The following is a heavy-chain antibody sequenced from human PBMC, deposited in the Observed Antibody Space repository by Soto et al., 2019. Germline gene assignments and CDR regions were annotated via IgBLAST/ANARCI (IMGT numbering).Heavy chain of an antibody. Sequence: GGSLRLSCAASGFTFSSYAMSWVRQAPGKGLEWVSAISGSGGSTYYADSVKGRFTISRDNSKNTLYLQMNSLRAEDTAVYYCAKDLASDIVVMVADPWFDPWGQGTLVTVSS. D-gene: IGHD2-15*01. CDR2: ISGSGGST. J-gene: IGHJ5*02. CDR3: AKDLASDIVVMVADPWFDP. CDR1: GFTFSSYA. V-gene: IGHV3-23*01.